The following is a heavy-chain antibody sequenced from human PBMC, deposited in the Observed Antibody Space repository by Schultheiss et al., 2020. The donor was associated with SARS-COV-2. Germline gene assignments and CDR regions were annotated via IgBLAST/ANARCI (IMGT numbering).Heavy chain of an antibody. J-gene: IGHJ4*02. Sequence: SETLSLTCTVSGGSISSYYWSWIRQPPGKGLEWIGYIYYSGSTNYNPSLKSRVTISVDTSKNQFSLKLSSVTAADTAVYYCARCQYTAMVHDWGQGTLVTVSS. V-gene: IGHV4-59*01. D-gene: IGHD5-18*01. CDR2: IYYSGST. CDR3: ARCQYTAMVHD. CDR1: GGSISSYY.